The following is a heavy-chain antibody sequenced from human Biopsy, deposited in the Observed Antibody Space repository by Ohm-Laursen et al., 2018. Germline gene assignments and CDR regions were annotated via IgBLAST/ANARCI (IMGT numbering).Heavy chain of an antibody. Sequence: ASVKVSCKAPGYTFINYDIHWVRQASGQGLEWMGWMNPKSGDTGYAHKFQGRVTMARNAPISTANMEMSSLRSEDTAVYYCARGRLSGTRRALDIWGQGTMVTVSS. J-gene: IGHJ3*02. V-gene: IGHV1-8*01. CDR1: GYTFINYD. CDR2: MNPKSGDT. CDR3: ARGRLSGTRRALDI. D-gene: IGHD1-7*01.